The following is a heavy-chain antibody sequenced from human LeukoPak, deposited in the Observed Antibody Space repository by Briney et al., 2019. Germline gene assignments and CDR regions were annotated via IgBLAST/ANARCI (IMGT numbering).Heavy chain of an antibody. CDR2: INTNTGNP. Sequence: ASVKISCKASGYMFNTYPMNWVRQAPGQRLGWMGWINTNTGNPEYAQGFTGRFVFSLDTSVRTAYLQINTLRAEDTAVYYCARGNWVDAWGQGTLVTVSS. CDR1: GYMFNTYP. CDR3: ARGNWVDA. V-gene: IGHV7-4-1*02. J-gene: IGHJ5*02.